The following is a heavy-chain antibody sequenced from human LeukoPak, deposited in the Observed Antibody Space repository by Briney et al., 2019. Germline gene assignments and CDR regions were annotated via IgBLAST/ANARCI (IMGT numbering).Heavy chain of an antibody. V-gene: IGHV3-53*01. CDR3: AREARYYDSSGYYYPDY. D-gene: IGHD3-22*01. Sequence: GGSLRLFCAASAFTVSSNYMSWVRQAPGNGLEWVSVMYSGGSTYYADSVKGRFTISRDNSKNTLYLQMNSLRTEDTAVYYCAREARYYDSSGYYYPDYWGQGTLVTVSS. CDR1: AFTVSSNY. J-gene: IGHJ4*02. CDR2: MYSGGST.